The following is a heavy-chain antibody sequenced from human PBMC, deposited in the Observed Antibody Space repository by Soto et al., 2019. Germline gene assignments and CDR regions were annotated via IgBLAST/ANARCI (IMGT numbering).Heavy chain of an antibody. CDR1: GGYFSGHY. V-gene: IGHV4-34*01. CDR2: INHSGST. CDR3: ARGFHGYYGSGSYYNPLDY. D-gene: IGHD3-10*01. J-gene: IGHJ4*02. Sequence: SETMSLTCAVYGGYFSGHYWSWIRQHPGKGLEWIGEINHSGSTNYNPSLKSRVTISVDTSKNQFSLKLSSVTAADTAVYYCARGFHGYYGSGSYYNPLDYWGQGTLVTVSS.